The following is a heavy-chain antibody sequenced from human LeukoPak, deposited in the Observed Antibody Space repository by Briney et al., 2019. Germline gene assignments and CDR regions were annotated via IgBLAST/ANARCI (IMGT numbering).Heavy chain of an antibody. J-gene: IGHJ4*02. Sequence: ASVKVSCKASGCTFTSYGISWVRQAPGQGLEWMGWISAYNGNTNYAQKLQGRVTMTTDTSTSTAYMELRSLRSDDTAVYYCARDRGIAAAGPLSDYFDYWGQGTLVTVSS. CDR1: GCTFTSYG. CDR2: ISAYNGNT. D-gene: IGHD6-13*01. CDR3: ARDRGIAAAGPLSDYFDY. V-gene: IGHV1-18*01.